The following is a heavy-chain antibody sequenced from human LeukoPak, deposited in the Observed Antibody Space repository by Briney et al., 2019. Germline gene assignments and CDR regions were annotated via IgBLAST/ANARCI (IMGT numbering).Heavy chain of an antibody. CDR1: GYTFAGFY. V-gene: IGHV1-2*02. Sequence: ASVKVSCKASGYTFAGFYMHWVRQAPGQGLEWMGWVNPDSGGTKYAQRLQGRVTMTTDTSTSTAYIELRSLRSDDTAVYYCARDGYFDYWGQGTLVTVSS. CDR3: ARDGYFDY. CDR2: VNPDSGGT. J-gene: IGHJ4*02.